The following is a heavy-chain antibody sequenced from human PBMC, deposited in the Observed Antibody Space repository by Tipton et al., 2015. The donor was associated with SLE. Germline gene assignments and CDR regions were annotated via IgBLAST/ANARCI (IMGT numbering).Heavy chain of an antibody. D-gene: IGHD3-22*01. J-gene: IGHJ6*03. CDR1: GASISDHY. Sequence: TLSLTCTVSGASISDHYWTWIRQPPGKGLAWIGYIYSSGSTTYTPSLKSRIAISVYTSTMQFSLRLTSVTAADTAVYYCGGGNYFDYYMDVWGKGTTVTVSS. V-gene: IGHV4-4*08. CDR3: GGGNYFDYYMDV. CDR2: IYSSGST.